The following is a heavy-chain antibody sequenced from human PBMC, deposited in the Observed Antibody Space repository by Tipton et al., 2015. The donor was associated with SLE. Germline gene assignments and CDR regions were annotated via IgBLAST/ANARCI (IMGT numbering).Heavy chain of an antibody. Sequence: QSGAEVKKPGASVKVSCKASGYTFSSYSISWVRQAPGQGLEWMGWISVYNGNTNYVQKLQGRVTMTTDTSTSTAYMELRSLRSDDTAVYYCARLETGIAARPRDYWGQRTLVTVSS. J-gene: IGHJ4*02. V-gene: IGHV1-18*01. CDR3: ARLETGIAARPRDY. D-gene: IGHD6-6*01. CDR2: ISVYNGNT. CDR1: GYTFSSYS.